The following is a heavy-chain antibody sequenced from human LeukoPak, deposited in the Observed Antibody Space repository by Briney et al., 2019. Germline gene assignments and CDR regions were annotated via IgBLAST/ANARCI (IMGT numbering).Heavy chain of an antibody. J-gene: IGHJ3*02. D-gene: IGHD5-12*01. CDR1: GYSFTSYW. CDR2: IYPGDSDT. V-gene: IGHV5-51*01. Sequence: HGESLKISCKGSGYSFTSYWIGWARQMPGKGLEWMGIIYPGDSDTRYSPSFQGQVTISADKSISTAYLQWSSLKASDTAMYYCARPALSGYGYDAFDIWGQGTMVTVSS. CDR3: ARPALSGYGYDAFDI.